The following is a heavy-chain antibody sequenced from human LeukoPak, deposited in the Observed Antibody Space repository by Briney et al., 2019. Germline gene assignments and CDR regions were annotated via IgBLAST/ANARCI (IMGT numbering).Heavy chain of an antibody. CDR3: ANEEWYRFDY. J-gene: IGHJ4*02. CDR2: MDGGGSAT. CDR1: GFAFNSYW. V-gene: IGHV3-7*03. D-gene: IGHD2-8*01. Sequence: GGSLRLSCAASGFAFNSYWMSWVRQTPGKGLEWVATMDGGGSATYYVDSVKGRFTITRDNAKISLFLQMNSLRAEDTALYYCANEEWYRFDYWGQGTLVTVPS.